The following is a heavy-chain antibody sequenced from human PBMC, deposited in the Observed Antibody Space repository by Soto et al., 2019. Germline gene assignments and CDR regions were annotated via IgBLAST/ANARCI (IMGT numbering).Heavy chain of an antibody. CDR1: CGSFSGYY. J-gene: IGHJ5*02. Sequence: SETLSLTCAVYCGSFSGYYWSWIRQPPGKGLEWIGEINHSGSTNYNPSLKSRVTISVDTSKNQFSLKLSSVTAADTAVYYCARGLRITIFGVVIIEYWFDPWGQGTLVTVSS. V-gene: IGHV4-34*01. D-gene: IGHD3-3*01. CDR2: INHSGST. CDR3: ARGLRITIFGVVIIEYWFDP.